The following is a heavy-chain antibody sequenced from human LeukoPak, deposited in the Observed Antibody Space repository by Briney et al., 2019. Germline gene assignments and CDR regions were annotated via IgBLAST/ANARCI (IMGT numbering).Heavy chain of an antibody. CDR3: ARAIVVVPAAPIDAFDI. CDR2: IIPIFGTA. D-gene: IGHD2-2*01. J-gene: IGHJ3*02. V-gene: IGHV1-69*01. CDR1: GGTFSSYA. Sequence: SVKVSCKASGGTFSSYAISWVRQAPGQGLEWMGGIIPIFGTANYAQKFQGRVTITADESTSTAYMELSSLRSEDTAVYYCARAIVVVPAAPIDAFDIWGQGTMVTASS.